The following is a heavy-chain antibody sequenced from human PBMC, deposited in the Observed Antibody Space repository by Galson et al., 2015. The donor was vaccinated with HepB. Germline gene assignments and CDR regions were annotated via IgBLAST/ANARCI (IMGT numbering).Heavy chain of an antibody. D-gene: IGHD1-26*01. Sequence: SLRLSCAASGFTVSSNYMSWVRQAPGKGLEWVSVIYSGGSTYYADSVKGRFTISRDNSKNTLYLQMYSLRAEDTAVYYCAREEMSYASAFDIWGQGTMVTVSS. CDR1: GFTVSSNY. CDR2: IYSGGST. J-gene: IGHJ3*02. V-gene: IGHV3-53*01. CDR3: AREEMSYASAFDI.